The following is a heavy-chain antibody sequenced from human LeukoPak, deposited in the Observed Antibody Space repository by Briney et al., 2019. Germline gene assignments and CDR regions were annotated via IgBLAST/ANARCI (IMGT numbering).Heavy chain of an antibody. D-gene: IGHD6-19*01. V-gene: IGHV1-58*02. J-gene: IGHJ4*02. Sequence: SVKVSCKASGFTFTSSAMQWVRQARGQRLEWIGWIVVGSGNTNYAQRFQERVTITRDMSTSTAYMELSSLRSEDTAVYYCAAASSFYSSGWYGSGDYWGQGTLVAVSS. CDR2: IVVGSGNT. CDR3: AAASSFYSSGWYGSGDY. CDR1: GFTFTSSA.